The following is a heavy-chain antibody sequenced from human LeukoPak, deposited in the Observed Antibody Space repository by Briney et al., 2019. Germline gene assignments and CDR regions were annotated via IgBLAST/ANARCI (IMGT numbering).Heavy chain of an antibody. CDR3: ARGTVQGLMAYYYYMDV. CDR1: GLNFRKSW. Sequence: PGGSLRLSCVASGLNFRKSWMTWVRQAPGKGLGWVSVLYSGGSTYYADSVKGRFTISRDNSKNTLYLQMNSLRAEDTAVYYCARGTVQGLMAYYYYMDVWGKGTTVTVSS. CDR2: LYSGGST. V-gene: IGHV3-53*01. D-gene: IGHD3-10*01. J-gene: IGHJ6*03.